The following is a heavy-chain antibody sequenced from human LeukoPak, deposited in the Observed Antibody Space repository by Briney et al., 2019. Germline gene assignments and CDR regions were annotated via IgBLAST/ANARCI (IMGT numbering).Heavy chain of an antibody. Sequence: PSETLSLTCTVSGDSINSYYWNWIRQPPGKGLKWIGYIFYRGFTNYNPSLKSRVSTSIDTSKKQFSLKLTSVTAADTAIYYCAGVFSGRRPFELWGKGTLVTVSS. CDR1: GDSINSYY. CDR3: AGVFSGRRPFEL. V-gene: IGHV4-59*01. CDR2: IFYRGFT. D-gene: IGHD3-10*01. J-gene: IGHJ4*02.